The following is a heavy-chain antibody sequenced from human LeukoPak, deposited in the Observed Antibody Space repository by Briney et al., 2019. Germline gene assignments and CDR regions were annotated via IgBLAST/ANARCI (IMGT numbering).Heavy chain of an antibody. V-gene: IGHV3-49*04. D-gene: IGHD5-12*01. J-gene: IGHJ6*02. CDR2: IRSKAYGGTT. Sequence: GGFLRLSCTASGFTFGDYAMSWVRQAPEKGLEWVGFIRSKAYGGTTEYGASVKGRFTISRDDSKSIAYLQMNSLKTEDTAVYYCTSDLLGPAGFYYYGMDVWGQGTRVTVSS. CDR3: TSDLLGPAGFYYYGMDV. CDR1: GFTFGDYA.